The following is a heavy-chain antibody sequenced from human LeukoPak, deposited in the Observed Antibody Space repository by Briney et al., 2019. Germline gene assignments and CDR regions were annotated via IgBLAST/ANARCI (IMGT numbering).Heavy chain of an antibody. CDR3: ARDPLDRSGWSSICDY. CDR1: GFTFSSYG. J-gene: IGHJ4*02. V-gene: IGHV3-30*03. D-gene: IGHD6-19*01. CDR2: ISYDGSNK. Sequence: PGGSLRLSCAASGFTFSSYGMHWVRQAPGKGLEWVAVISYDGSNKYYADSVKGRFTISRDNSKNTLDLQMNSLRAEDTAVYYCARDPLDRSGWSSICDYWGQGTLVTVSS.